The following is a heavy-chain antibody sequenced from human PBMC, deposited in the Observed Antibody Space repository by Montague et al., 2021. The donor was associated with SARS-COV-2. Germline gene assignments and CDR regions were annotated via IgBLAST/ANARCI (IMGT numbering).Heavy chain of an antibody. V-gene: IGHV6-1*01. CDR2: TYYSPNWHS. Sequence: CAISGDSVSSNSVAWSWITQSPSEGLEWLGRTYYSPNWHSDYAPSVLGRLPVNPDASKNEFSLELTYVTPEDTTVYYCVRYSGWFYFDFWGQGTLVTVSS. J-gene: IGHJ4*02. CDR1: GDSVSSNSVA. CDR3: VRYSGWFYFDF. D-gene: IGHD6-19*01.